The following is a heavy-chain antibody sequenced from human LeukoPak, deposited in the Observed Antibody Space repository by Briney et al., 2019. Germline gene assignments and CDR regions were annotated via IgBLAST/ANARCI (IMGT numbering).Heavy chain of an antibody. D-gene: IGHD6-13*01. V-gene: IGHV1-46*01. Sequence: ASVKVSCKASGYTFTSNYIHWVRQAPGQGLEWMGMIYPRDGSTSYAQKFQGRVTITADESTSTAYMELSSLRSEDTAVYYCARSQQQLDPFDYWGQGTLVTVSS. CDR2: IYPRDGST. J-gene: IGHJ4*02. CDR1: GYTFTSNY. CDR3: ARSQQQLDPFDY.